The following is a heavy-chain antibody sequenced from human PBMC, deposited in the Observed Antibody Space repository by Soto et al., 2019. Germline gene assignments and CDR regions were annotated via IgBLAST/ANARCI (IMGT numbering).Heavy chain of an antibody. CDR3: AREEWQLVPIMNWFDP. J-gene: IGHJ5*02. CDR1: GFTFSSYS. CDR2: ISSSSSTI. V-gene: IGHV3-48*02. Sequence: PGGSLRLSCAASGFTFSSYSMNWVRQAPGKGLEWVSYISSSSSTIYYADSVKGRFTISRDNAKNSLYLQMNSLRDEDTAVYYCAREEWQLVPIMNWFDPWGQGTLVTVSS. D-gene: IGHD6-6*01.